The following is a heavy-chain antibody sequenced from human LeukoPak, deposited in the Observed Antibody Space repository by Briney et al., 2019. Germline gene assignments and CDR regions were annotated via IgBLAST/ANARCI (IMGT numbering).Heavy chain of an antibody. J-gene: IGHJ3*02. V-gene: IGHV3-74*01. Sequence: GGSLRLSCAASGFTFSNYWMHWVRQAPGKGLVWVSRINSDGSSTTYADSVKGRFTISRDNSKNTLYLQMNSLRAEDTAVYYCACTYYYDSSGYSDHDAFDIWGQGTMVTVSS. CDR2: INSDGSST. D-gene: IGHD3-22*01. CDR1: GFTFSNYW. CDR3: ACTYYYDSSGYSDHDAFDI.